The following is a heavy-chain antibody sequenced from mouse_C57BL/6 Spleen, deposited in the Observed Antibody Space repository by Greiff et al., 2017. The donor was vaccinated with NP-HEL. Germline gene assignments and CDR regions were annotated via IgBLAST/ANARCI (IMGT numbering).Heavy chain of an antibody. CDR1: GYAFRSSW. CDR3: ARSSGYYYAMDC. J-gene: IGHJ4*01. D-gene: IGHD2-2*01. V-gene: IGHV1-82*01. Sequence: VQLQQSGPELVKPGASVKISCKASGYAFRSSWMNWVKQRPGKGLEWIGRIYPGDGDTNYNGKFKGKATLTADKSSSTAYMQLSSLTSEDSAVYFCARSSGYYYAMDCWGQGTSVTVSS. CDR2: IYPGDGDT.